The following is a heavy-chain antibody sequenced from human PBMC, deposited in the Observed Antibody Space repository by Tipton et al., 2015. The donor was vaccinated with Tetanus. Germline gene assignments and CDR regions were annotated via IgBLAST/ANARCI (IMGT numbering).Heavy chain of an antibody. V-gene: IGHV4-4*02. CDR1: GGSIINTTW. CDR3: ARQADNWFDP. CDR2: IYYNGNT. D-gene: IGHD6-25*01. J-gene: IGHJ5*02. Sequence: TLSLTCTVSGGSIINTTWLTWVRQPPGKGLEWLGQIYYNGNTYYLSSLKSRVTISADTSNNQFSLSLRSVTAADTAVYYCARQADNWFDPWGQGTLVTVS.